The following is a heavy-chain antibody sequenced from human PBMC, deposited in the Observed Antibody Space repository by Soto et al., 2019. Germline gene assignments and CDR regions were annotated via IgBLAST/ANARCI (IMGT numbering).Heavy chain of an antibody. V-gene: IGHV3-23*01. CDR3: AKDGGFGEFGFSY. Sequence: GGSLRLSCAASGFTFSSYAMSWVRQAPGKGLEWVSAISGSGGSTYYADSVKGRFTISRDNSKNTLYLQMNSLRAEDTDVYYCAKDGGFGEFGFSYWGQGTLVTVSS. CDR2: ISGSGGST. J-gene: IGHJ4*02. D-gene: IGHD3-10*01. CDR1: GFTFSSYA.